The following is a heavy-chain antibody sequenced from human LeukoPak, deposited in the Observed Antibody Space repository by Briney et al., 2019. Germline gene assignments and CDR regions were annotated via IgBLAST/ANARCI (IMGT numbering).Heavy chain of an antibody. V-gene: IGHV1-8*02. D-gene: IGHD3-22*01. Sequence: ASVKVSCKASGGTFSSYAINWVRQATGQGLEWMGWMNPNSGNTGYAQKFQGRVTMTRNTSISTAYMELSSLRSEDTAVYYCARVGYYDSSGYSYWGQGTLVTVSS. CDR1: GGTFSSYA. J-gene: IGHJ4*02. CDR2: MNPNSGNT. CDR3: ARVGYYDSSGYSY.